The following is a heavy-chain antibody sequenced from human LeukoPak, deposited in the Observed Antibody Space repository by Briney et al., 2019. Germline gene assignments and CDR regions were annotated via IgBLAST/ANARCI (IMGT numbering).Heavy chain of an antibody. Sequence: PSETLSLTCAVYGGSFSGYYWSWIRQPPGKGLEWIGEINHSGSTNYNPSLKSRVTISVDTSKNQFSLKLSSVTAADTAVYFCARGGFNSYGYFYWGQGVLVTVSS. D-gene: IGHD5-18*01. CDR2: INHSGST. CDR1: GGSFSGYY. J-gene: IGHJ4*02. CDR3: ARGGFNSYGYFY. V-gene: IGHV4-34*01.